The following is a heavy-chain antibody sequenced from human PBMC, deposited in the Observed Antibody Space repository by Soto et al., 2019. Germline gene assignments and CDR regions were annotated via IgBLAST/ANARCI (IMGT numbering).Heavy chain of an antibody. CDR3: ARSPAATYYYYYGMDV. CDR2: IWYDGSNK. CDR1: GFTFSSYG. D-gene: IGHD6-13*01. V-gene: IGHV3-33*01. Sequence: GGSLRLSCAASGFTFSSYGTHWVRQAPGKGLEWVAVIWYDGSNKYYADSVKGRFTISRDNSKNTLYLQMNSLRAEDTAVYYCARSPAATYYYYYGMDVWAKGPRSPSP. J-gene: IGHJ6*02.